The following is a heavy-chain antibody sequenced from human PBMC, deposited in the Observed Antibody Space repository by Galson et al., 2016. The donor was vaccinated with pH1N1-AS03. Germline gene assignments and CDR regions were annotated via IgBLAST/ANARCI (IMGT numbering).Heavy chain of an antibody. CDR3: TRDRQQRFDY. Sequence: SGYTLTTYSMHWVRQAPGQRPEWMGWINAGNGNAGYSRSFQGRVTITRDTSANIGYLEATSLIFEDTAVYYCTRDRQQRFDYWGQGTLVTVSS. J-gene: IGHJ4*02. D-gene: IGHD1-1*01. CDR1: GYTLTTYS. V-gene: IGHV1-3*01. CDR2: INAGNGNA.